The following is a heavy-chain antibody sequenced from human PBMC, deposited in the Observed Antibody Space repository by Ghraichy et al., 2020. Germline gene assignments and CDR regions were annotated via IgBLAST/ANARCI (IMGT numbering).Heavy chain of an antibody. V-gene: IGHV4-39*07. D-gene: IGHD2-2*01. CDR1: GGSISSSSYY. J-gene: IGHJ4*02. CDR3: ARDLYCSSTSCPIDY. CDR2: IYYSGST. Sequence: SETLSLTCTVSGGSISSSSYYWGWIRQPPGKGLEWIGSIYYSGSTYYNPSLKSRVTISVDTSKNQSSLKLSSVTAADTAVYYCARDLYCSSTSCPIDYWGQGTLVTVSS.